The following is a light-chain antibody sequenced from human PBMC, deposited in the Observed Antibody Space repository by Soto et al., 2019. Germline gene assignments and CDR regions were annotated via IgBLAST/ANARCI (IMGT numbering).Light chain of an antibody. Sequence: EIGLTQSPGTLSLSPGERATLSCRASQSVSSSYLAWYQQKPGQAPRLLIYGASRRATGIPDRFSGSGSGTDFTLTISRLEPEDFAVYYCQQYGSSPWTFGQGTKV. CDR1: QSVSSSY. V-gene: IGKV3-20*01. CDR2: GAS. J-gene: IGKJ1*01. CDR3: QQYGSSPWT.